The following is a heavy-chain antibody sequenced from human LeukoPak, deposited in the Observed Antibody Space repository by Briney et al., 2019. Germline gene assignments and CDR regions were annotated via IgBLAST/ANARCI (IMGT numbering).Heavy chain of an antibody. Sequence: PSETLSLTCTVSGGSISSSSYYWGWIRQPPGKGLEWIGSIYYSGSTYYNPSLKSRVTIYVDTSKNQFSLKLSSVTAADTAVYYCARLPLHYYDSSGTSGGAFDIWGQGTVVTVSS. V-gene: IGHV4-39*01. CDR2: IYYSGST. J-gene: IGHJ3*02. CDR3: ARLPLHYYDSSGTSGGAFDI. CDR1: GGSISSSSYY. D-gene: IGHD3-22*01.